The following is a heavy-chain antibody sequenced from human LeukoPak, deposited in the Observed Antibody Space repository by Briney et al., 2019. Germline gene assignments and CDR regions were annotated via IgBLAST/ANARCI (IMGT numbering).Heavy chain of an antibody. J-gene: IGHJ4*02. CDR2: INPSGGST. V-gene: IGHV1-46*01. Sequence: ASVKVSCKASGYTFTSYYMHWVRQAPGQGLEWMGIINPSGGSTSYAQKFQGRVTMTRDTSTSTVYMELSSLRSEDTAVYYCARDNRTRAWIPVGSVFGYWGQGTLVTVSS. D-gene: IGHD5-18*01. CDR1: GYTFTSYY. CDR3: ARDNRTRAWIPVGSVFGY.